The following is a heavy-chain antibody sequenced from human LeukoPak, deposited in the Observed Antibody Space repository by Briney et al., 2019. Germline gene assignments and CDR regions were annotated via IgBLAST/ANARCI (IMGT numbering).Heavy chain of an antibody. Sequence: SETLSLTCAVYGGSFSGYHWSWIRQPPGKGLEWIGEINHSGSTNYNPSLKSRVAISVDTSKNQFSLKLSYVTAADTAVYYCARVDCSSTSCYDRFFDYWGQGTLVTISS. D-gene: IGHD2-2*01. V-gene: IGHV4-34*01. CDR2: INHSGST. CDR3: ARVDCSSTSCYDRFFDY. CDR1: GGSFSGYH. J-gene: IGHJ4*02.